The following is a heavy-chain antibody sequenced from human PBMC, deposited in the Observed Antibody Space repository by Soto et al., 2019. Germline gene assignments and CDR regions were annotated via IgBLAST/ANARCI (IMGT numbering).Heavy chain of an antibody. V-gene: IGHV5-51*01. CDR3: PTRALTGYSSSWYAFEY. D-gene: IGHD6-13*01. CDR1: GYSFTCYW. Sequence: ESLKISCKGSGYSFTCYWLCWVRQMPGKGLEWMGVIYPGDSDTGYSPSFQDQVTLSADKSISTAYLQWSSLKAADTAMYYCPTRALTGYSSSWYAFEYWGQGPLVTVSS. J-gene: IGHJ4*02. CDR2: IYPGDSDT.